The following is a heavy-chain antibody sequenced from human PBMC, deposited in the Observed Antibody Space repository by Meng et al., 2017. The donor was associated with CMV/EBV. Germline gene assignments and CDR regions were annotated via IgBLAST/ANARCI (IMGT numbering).Heavy chain of an antibody. J-gene: IGHJ4*02. CDR1: GFSLSTSGVG. CDR3: ARIAAAGRFDY. D-gene: IGHD6-13*01. V-gene: IGHV2-5*02. Sequence: QITCKALGPTLLKPTQTLTLTCTVSGFSLSTSGVGVGWIRQPPGKALEWLALIYWDDDKRYSPSLKSRLTITKDTSKNQVVLTMTNMDPVDTATYYCARIAAAGRFDYWGQGTLVTVSS. CDR2: IYWDDDK.